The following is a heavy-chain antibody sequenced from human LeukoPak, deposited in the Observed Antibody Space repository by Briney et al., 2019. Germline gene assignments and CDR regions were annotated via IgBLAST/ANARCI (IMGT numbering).Heavy chain of an antibody. J-gene: IGHJ4*02. D-gene: IGHD6-19*01. CDR3: VRRDNTGWNYFDY. CDR1: GGSINSHY. CDR2: IHYKGST. Sequence: SETLSLTCTVSGGSINSHYWSWIRQPPGKGLEWIGDIHYKGSTNYNPSLKSRVTISVDTSKNHLSLKFTSVLAADTAIYYCVRRDNTGWNYFDYWGQGILVTVSS. V-gene: IGHV4-59*08.